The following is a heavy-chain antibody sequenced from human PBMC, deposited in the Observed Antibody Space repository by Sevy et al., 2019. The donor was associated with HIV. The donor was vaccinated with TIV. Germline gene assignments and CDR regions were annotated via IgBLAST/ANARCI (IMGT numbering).Heavy chain of an antibody. Sequence: GGCLRLSCAASGFTFSSYAMSWVRQAPGKGLEWVSAISGSGGSTYYADSVKGRFTISRDNSKNTLYLQMNSLRAEDTAVYYCVKGGTVYRGPYWGQGTLVTVSS. D-gene: IGHD1-20*01. CDR1: GFTFSSYA. CDR3: VKGGTVYRGPY. V-gene: IGHV3-23*01. J-gene: IGHJ4*02. CDR2: ISGSGGST.